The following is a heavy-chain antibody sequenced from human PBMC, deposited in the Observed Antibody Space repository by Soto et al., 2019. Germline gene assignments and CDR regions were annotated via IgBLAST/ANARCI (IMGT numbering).Heavy chain of an antibody. CDR1: GFTFSSYA. J-gene: IGHJ4*02. CDR3: AKGQNYYDSSGYYSFFDY. Sequence: LRLSCAASGFTFSSYAMSWVRQAPGKGPEWVSAISGSGGSTYYADSVKGRFTISRDNSKNTLYLQMNSLRAEDTAVYYCAKGQNYYDSSGYYSFFDYWGQGTLVTVSS. D-gene: IGHD3-22*01. V-gene: IGHV3-23*01. CDR2: ISGSGGST.